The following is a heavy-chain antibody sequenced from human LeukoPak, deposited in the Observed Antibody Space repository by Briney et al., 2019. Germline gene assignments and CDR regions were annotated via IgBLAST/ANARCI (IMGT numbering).Heavy chain of an antibody. V-gene: IGHV3-30*02. D-gene: IGHD3-10*01. CDR2: IRYDGSDK. J-gene: IGHJ6*03. Sequence: GGSLRLSCAASGFTFSNYGMHWVRQAPGKGLEWLAFIRYDGSDKDYADSVKGRLTISRDNSKKTLYLQLNSLRAEDTAVYYCAKEFAGSHYYYYYMDVWGKGTTVTVSS. CDR3: AKEFAGSHYYYYYMDV. CDR1: GFTFSNYG.